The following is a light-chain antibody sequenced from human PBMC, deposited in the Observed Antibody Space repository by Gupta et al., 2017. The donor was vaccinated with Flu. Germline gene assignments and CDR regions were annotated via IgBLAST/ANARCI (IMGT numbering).Light chain of an antibody. CDR1: SSDVGAYNY. Sequence: SVPISCTGTSSDVGAYNYVSWYQQHPGKAPKLMIYDVTKRPSGVPDRFSGSKSGNTASLTISGLQAEDEADYYCCSYAGSYTFVFGGGTKLTVL. J-gene: IGLJ2*01. V-gene: IGLV2-11*01. CDR3: CSYAGSYTFV. CDR2: DVT.